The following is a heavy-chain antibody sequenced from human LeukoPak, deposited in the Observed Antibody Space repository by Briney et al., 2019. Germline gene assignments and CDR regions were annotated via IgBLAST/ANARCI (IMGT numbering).Heavy chain of an antibody. Sequence: SETLSLTCTVSGGSISSYYWSWIRQPPGKGLEWIGYIYYSGSTNYNPSLKSRVTISVDRSKNQFSLKLSSVTAADTAVYYCARGGYYYDSSDWFDPWGQGTLVTVSS. CDR1: GGSISSYY. J-gene: IGHJ5*02. V-gene: IGHV4-59*12. CDR2: IYYSGST. CDR3: ARGGYYYDSSDWFDP. D-gene: IGHD3-22*01.